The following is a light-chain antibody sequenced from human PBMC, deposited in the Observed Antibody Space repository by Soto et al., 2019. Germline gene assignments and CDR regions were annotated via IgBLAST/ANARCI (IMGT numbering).Light chain of an antibody. CDR3: SSYAGNNNVV. J-gene: IGLJ2*01. CDR2: EVN. V-gene: IGLV2-8*01. CDR1: SSDVGDYKF. Sequence: QSALTQPPSASGSPGQSVTISCTGTSSDVGDYKFVSWYQQHPGKAPKLLMYEVNRRPSGVPDRFSGSKSGNTASLTVSGLQAEDEAEYYCSSYAGNNNVVFGGGTKLPS.